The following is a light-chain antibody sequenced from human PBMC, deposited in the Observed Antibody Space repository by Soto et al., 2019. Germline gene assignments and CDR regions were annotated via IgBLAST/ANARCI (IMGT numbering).Light chain of an antibody. J-gene: IGLJ2*01. Sequence: QSVLTQPPSASGTPGQRVTISCSGSSSNIGRHGVNWYQHLPGAAPKLLIYSNNQRPSGVPDRFSGSTSGTSVSLTISGLQSEDEAEYYCATWDDSLNGVVFGGGTKLTVL. CDR2: SNN. CDR3: ATWDDSLNGVV. V-gene: IGLV1-44*01. CDR1: SSNIGRHG.